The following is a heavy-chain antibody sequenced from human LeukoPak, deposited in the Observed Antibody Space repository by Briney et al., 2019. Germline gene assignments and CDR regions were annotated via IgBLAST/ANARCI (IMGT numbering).Heavy chain of an antibody. CDR2: IYYSGST. Sequence: SETLSLTCTVSGGSISSYYWSWIRQPPGKGLEWIGYIYYSGSTNYNPSLKSRVTISVDTSKNQFSLKLSSVTAADTAVYYCARGRPVYDYVWGSYRSLYFDYWGQGTLVTVSS. J-gene: IGHJ4*02. D-gene: IGHD3-16*02. CDR1: GGSISSYY. V-gene: IGHV4-59*01. CDR3: ARGRPVYDYVWGSYRSLYFDY.